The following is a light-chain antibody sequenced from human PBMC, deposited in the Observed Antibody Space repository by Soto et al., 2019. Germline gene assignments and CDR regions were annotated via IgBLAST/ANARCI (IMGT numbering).Light chain of an antibody. CDR1: SSDIGGYNY. V-gene: IGLV2-14*01. CDR3: SSYTSSSTLYV. Sequence: QSVLTQPASVSGSPGQSITISCAGTSSDIGGYNYVSWYQQHPGKAPKAMIYEVSNRPSGVSNRFSGSKSGNTASLTISGLQAEDEADYYCSSYTSSSTLYVFGSGTKVTVL. CDR2: EVS. J-gene: IGLJ1*01.